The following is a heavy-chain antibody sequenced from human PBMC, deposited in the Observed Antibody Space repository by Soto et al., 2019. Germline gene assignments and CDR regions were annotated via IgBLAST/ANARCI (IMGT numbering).Heavy chain of an antibody. CDR2: IYWDDDK. CDR1: GFTLTTSGVG. D-gene: IGHD3-3*01. CDR3: AHRVLRTVFGLVTTTAIYVDF. Sequence: QITLNESGPTVVRPTETLTLTCRFSGFTLTTSGVGVGWIRQSPGKAPEWLALIYWDDDKSYSASPKGRLTITKDTSKKQVVLTVAGLNPTDTATYYCAHRVLRTVFGLVTTTAIYVDFWGQGTPVAVSA. V-gene: IGHV2-5*02. J-gene: IGHJ4*02.